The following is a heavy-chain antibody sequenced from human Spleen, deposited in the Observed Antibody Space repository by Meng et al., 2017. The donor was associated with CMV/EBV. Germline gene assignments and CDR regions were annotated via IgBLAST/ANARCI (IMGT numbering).Heavy chain of an antibody. J-gene: IGHJ6*02. D-gene: IGHD6-13*01. V-gene: IGHV3-49*04. Sequence: GGSLRLSCAASGFTLSSYAMSWVRQAPGKGLEWVGFIRSKAYGGTTEYAASVKGRFTISRDDSKSIAYLQMNSLKTEDTAVYYCTRPEYSSSWYRLPYYYYYGMDVWGQGTTVTVSS. CDR3: TRPEYSSSWYRLPYYYYYGMDV. CDR2: IRSKAYGGTT. CDR1: GFTLSSYA.